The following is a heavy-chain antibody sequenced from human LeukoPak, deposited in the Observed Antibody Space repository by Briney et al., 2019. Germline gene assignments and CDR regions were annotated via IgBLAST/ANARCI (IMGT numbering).Heavy chain of an antibody. CDR3: ARVRRYDSSGYYGSFDY. CDR1: GGSISSYY. D-gene: IGHD3-22*01. V-gene: IGHV4-59*12. J-gene: IGHJ4*02. CDR2: IYYSGST. Sequence: SSETLSLTCTVSGGSISSYYWSWIRQPPGKGLEWIGYIYYSGSTDYNPSLKSRVTISVDTSKNQFSLKLSSVTPEDTAVYYCARVRRYDSSGYYGSFDYWGQGTLVTVSS.